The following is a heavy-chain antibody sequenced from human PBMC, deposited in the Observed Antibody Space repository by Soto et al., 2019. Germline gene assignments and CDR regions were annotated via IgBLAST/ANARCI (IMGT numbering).Heavy chain of an antibody. Sequence: PGGSLRLSCAASGFTFSSYVMHGVRQAPGKGLEWVAVIWYDGSNKYYADSVKGRFTISRDNSKNTLYLQMNSLRAEDTAVYYCARDRTSSGYLYYFDYWGQGTLVTVSS. CDR1: GFTFSSYV. D-gene: IGHD3-22*01. J-gene: IGHJ4*02. CDR3: ARDRTSSGYLYYFDY. CDR2: IWYDGSNK. V-gene: IGHV3-33*01.